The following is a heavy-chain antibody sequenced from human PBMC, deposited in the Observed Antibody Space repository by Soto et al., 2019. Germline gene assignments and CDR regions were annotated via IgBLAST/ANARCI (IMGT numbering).Heavy chain of an antibody. V-gene: IGHV4-31*03. CDR1: GGSISSGGYY. J-gene: IGHJ5*02. D-gene: IGHD6-13*01. CDR3: ARNSRVENWFDP. CDR2: IYYSGST. Sequence: SETLSLTCTVSGGSISSGGYYWSWIRQHPGKGLEWIGYIYYSGSTYYNPSLKSRVTISVDTSKNQFSLKLSSVTAADTVVYYCARNSRVENWFDPWGQGTLVTVSS.